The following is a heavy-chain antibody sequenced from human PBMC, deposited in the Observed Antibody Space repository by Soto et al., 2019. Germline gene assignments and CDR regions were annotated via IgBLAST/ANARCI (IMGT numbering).Heavy chain of an antibody. V-gene: IGHV3-21*01. CDR3: ARDPGRRSARYGMDV. J-gene: IGHJ6*02. CDR2: ISSSSSYI. Sequence: PGGSLRLSCAASGFTFSSYSMNWVRQAPGKGLEWVSSISSSSSYIYYADSVKGRFTISKDNAKNSLYLQMNSLRAEDTAVYYCARDPGRRSARYGMDVWGQGTTVTVSS. CDR1: GFTFSSYS.